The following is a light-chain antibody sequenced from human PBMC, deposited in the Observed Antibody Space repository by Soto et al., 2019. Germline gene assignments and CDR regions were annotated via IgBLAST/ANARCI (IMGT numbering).Light chain of an antibody. V-gene: IGKV3-11*01. CDR2: DAS. CDR1: QSVSSY. Sequence: EIVLTQSPTTLSLSPGERATLSCRASQSVSSYFAWYQQKPGQAPRLLIYDASTRAAGIPARFSGSGSGTDFTLPISSLGTEDFAVYYFQQRSDWPLTFGGGTKVEIK. J-gene: IGKJ4*01. CDR3: QQRSDWPLT.